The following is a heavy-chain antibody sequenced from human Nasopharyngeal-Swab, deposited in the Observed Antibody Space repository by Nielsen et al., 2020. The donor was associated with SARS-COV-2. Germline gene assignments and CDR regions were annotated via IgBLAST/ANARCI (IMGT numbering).Heavy chain of an antibody. J-gene: IGHJ3*01. Sequence: GESLKISCAASGIFVSGNYMNWVRQAPGMGLEWVSVVYSGGSTFYADSVKGRFTISRDNSKNTLYLQMNNLRPEDTAMYYCASPVFGVVSDAFVLWGQGTMVTVSS. D-gene: IGHD3-3*01. CDR3: ASPVFGVVSDAFVL. CDR2: VYSGGST. V-gene: IGHV3-53*01. CDR1: GIFVSGNY.